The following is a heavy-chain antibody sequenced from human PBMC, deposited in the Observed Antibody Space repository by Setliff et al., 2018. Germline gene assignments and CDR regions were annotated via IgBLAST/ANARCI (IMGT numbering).Heavy chain of an antibody. D-gene: IGHD6-19*01. J-gene: IGHJ1*01. Sequence: SVKVSCKDSGDTLSSYAISWVRQAPGQGLEWMGRIIPIFCTANYAQKCQGRVTITADESTSTAYMELSSLRSEDTAVYYCARDPWQWLTTFTSAEYFQHWGEGTLVTV. CDR1: GDTLSSYA. V-gene: IGHV1-69*13. CDR3: ARDPWQWLTTFTSAEYFQH. CDR2: IIPIFCTA.